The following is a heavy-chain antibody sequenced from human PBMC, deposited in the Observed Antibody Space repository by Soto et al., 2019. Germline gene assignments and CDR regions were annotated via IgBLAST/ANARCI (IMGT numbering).Heavy chain of an antibody. CDR2: IYSSAHS. Sequence: SETLSLTCTVSGGSISYYYWGWIRQPPGKGLEWIGSIYSSAHSHYNPYLQSRVTISVDTSMNQFSVNLDSVTAVGSAVYYCVRGGYVHAFDYWGQGALVTVSS. CDR1: GGSISYYY. CDR3: VRGGYVHAFDY. J-gene: IGHJ4*02. V-gene: IGHV4-59*01. D-gene: IGHD5-12*01.